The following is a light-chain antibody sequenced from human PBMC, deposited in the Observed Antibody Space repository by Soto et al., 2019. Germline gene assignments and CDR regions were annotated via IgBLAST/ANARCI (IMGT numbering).Light chain of an antibody. Sequence: TQSPGTLSLSPGDRATLSCRASQSVSSYLAWYQQKPGQAPRLLIYGASTRATGVPARFSGSGSGTEFTLTISSLQSEDFTVYYCQQYNNWPLYTFGQGTKVDIK. CDR2: GAS. J-gene: IGKJ2*01. CDR3: QQYNNWPLYT. V-gene: IGKV3-15*01. CDR1: QSVSSY.